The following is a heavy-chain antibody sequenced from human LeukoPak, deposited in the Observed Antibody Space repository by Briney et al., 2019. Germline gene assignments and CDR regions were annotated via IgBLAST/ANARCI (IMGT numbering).Heavy chain of an antibody. CDR2: ISYDGSNK. J-gene: IGHJ4*02. V-gene: IGHV3-30-3*01. CDR3: ARRKDSDD. CDR1: GFTFSSYA. Sequence: GGSLRLSCAASGFTFSSYAMHWVRQAPGKGLEWVAVISYDGSNKYYADSVKGRFTISRDNAKNSLYLQMNSLRDEDTAVYYCARRKDSDDWGQGTLVTVSA. D-gene: IGHD1-14*01.